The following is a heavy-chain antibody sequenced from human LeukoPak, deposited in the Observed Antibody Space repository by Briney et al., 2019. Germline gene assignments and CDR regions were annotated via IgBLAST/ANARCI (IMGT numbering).Heavy chain of an antibody. V-gene: IGHV1-2*02. CDR2: INPNSGGT. CDR1: GYTFTGYY. J-gene: IGHJ4*02. CDR3: ARGDYDYVWGSYRYLIID. Sequence: ASLKVSCKASGYTFTGYYMHSVRQAPEQGLEWMGWINPNSGGTNYAQKFQGRVTMTRDPSISTAYMELSRLRSDDTAVYYCARGDYDYVWGSYRYLIIDWGQGTLVTVSS. D-gene: IGHD3-16*02.